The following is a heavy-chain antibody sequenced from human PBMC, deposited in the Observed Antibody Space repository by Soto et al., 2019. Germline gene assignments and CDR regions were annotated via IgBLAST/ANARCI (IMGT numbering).Heavy chain of an antibody. CDR2: ISYDGSNK. J-gene: IGHJ4*02. V-gene: IGHV3-30-3*01. CDR1: GFTFSSYA. Sequence: QVQLVESGGGVVQPGRSLRLSCAASGFTFSSYAMHWVRQAPGKGLEWVAVISYDGSNKYYADSVKGRFTISRDNSKNTLYLRMNSLRAEDTAVYYCARERYSSGWYLFDYWGQGTLVTVSS. CDR3: ARERYSSGWYLFDY. D-gene: IGHD6-19*01.